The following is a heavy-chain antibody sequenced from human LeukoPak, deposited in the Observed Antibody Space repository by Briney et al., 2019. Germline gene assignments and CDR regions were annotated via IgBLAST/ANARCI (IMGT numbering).Heavy chain of an antibody. Sequence: PGGSLRLSCAASGFTFSSYSMNWVRQAPGKGLEWVSSITSSGRYIYYADSVKGRFTISRDNSENSLYLQMDSLTAEDTAVYYCARKRSLPEEVSGFDIWGQGTMVTVSS. CDR3: ARKRSLPEEVSGFDI. J-gene: IGHJ3*02. CDR2: ITSSGRYI. D-gene: IGHD5/OR15-5a*01. CDR1: GFTFSSYS. V-gene: IGHV3-21*01.